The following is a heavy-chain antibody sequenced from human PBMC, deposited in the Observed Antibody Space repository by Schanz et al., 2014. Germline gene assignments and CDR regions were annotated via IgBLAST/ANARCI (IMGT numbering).Heavy chain of an antibody. CDR1: GFTFGGYA. D-gene: IGHD2-21*01. V-gene: IGHV3-23*01. CDR3: AKSKSQLPLFDY. CDR2: LTEGGGGT. Sequence: EVQLLESGGGLAQPGGSLRLSCAVSGFTFGGYALHWVRQAPGKGLEWVSGLTEGGGGTYYTDAVKGRFTISRDSSKNTLYLQMNSLRADDTAVYYCAKSKSQLPLFDYWGQGTLVAVSS. J-gene: IGHJ4*02.